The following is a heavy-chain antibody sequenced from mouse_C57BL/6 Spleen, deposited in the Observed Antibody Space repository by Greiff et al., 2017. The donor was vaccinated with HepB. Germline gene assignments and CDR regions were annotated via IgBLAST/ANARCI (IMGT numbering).Heavy chain of an antibody. CDR2: ISSGGSYT. V-gene: IGHV5-6*02. Sequence: DVKLVESGGDLVKPGGSLKLSCAASGFTFSSYGMSWVRQTPDKRLEWVATISSGGSYTYYPDSSKGRFTISRDNAKNTLYLQMSSLKCEDTAMYYCARHSYDYDVGPYFDYWGQGTTLTVSS. J-gene: IGHJ2*01. D-gene: IGHD2-4*01. CDR3: ARHSYDYDVGPYFDY. CDR1: GFTFSSYG.